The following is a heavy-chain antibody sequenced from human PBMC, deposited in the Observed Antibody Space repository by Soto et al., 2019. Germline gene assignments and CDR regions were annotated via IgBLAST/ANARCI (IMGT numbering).Heavy chain of an antibody. V-gene: IGHV1-18*04. D-gene: IGHD3-22*01. CDR3: ERGYDTINYYYGMDV. Sequence: ASVKVSCKASGYTFTSYGIIWVRQAPGQGLEWMGWISAYNGNTNYAQKLQGRVTMTTDTSTSTAYMELRSLRSDDTAVYYCERGYDTINYYYGMDVWGQGTTVTVSS. CDR2: ISAYNGNT. J-gene: IGHJ6*02. CDR1: GYTFTSYG.